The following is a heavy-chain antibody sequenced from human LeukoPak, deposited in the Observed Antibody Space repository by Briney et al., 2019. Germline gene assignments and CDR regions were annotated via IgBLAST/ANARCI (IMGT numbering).Heavy chain of an antibody. CDR3: ARVWTGRYCSGGNCYRLYYFDY. J-gene: IGHJ4*02. CDR1: GFTFSSYS. Sequence: PGGSLRLSCAASGFTFSSYSMNWVRQAPGKGLEWVSSISSSSSYIYYADSVKGRFTISRDNAKNSLYLQMNSLRAEDTAVYYCARVWTGRYCSGGNCYRLYYFDYWGQGTLVTVSS. D-gene: IGHD2-15*01. V-gene: IGHV3-21*04. CDR2: ISSSSSYI.